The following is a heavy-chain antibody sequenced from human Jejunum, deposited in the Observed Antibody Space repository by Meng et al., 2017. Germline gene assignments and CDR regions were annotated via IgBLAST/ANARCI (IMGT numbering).Heavy chain of an antibody. D-gene: IGHD1-14*01. J-gene: IGHJ4*02. V-gene: IGHV4-4*02. CDR2: IYRSGST. CDR3: ARDSTNNLGSQTYYFDY. CDR1: GASISSSTW. Sequence: QVALQESGPRLVEPSGTLSLTCAGSGASISSSTWWSWVRQPPGKGLEWIGEIYRSGSTYYNPSLKSRVTISVDKSNNQFSLKLSSVTAADTAVYYCARDSTNNLGSQTYYFDYWGQGTLVTVSS.